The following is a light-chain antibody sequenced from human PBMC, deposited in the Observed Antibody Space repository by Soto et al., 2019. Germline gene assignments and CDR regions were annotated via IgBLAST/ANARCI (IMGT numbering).Light chain of an antibody. J-gene: IGKJ1*01. CDR2: TTS. Sequence: DIHMTQSPSSLSAYVGDRVTITCRASQSISTYLNWYLQKPGKAPNLLIYTTSILESGVPSRFSGSGSGTDFTLTISSLQPEDFATYFCQQSYSRPRTFGQGTKVDI. CDR3: QQSYSRPRT. V-gene: IGKV1-39*01. CDR1: QSISTY.